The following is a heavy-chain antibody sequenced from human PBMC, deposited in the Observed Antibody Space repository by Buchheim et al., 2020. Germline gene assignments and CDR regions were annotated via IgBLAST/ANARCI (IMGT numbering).Heavy chain of an antibody. Sequence: QVQLVESGGGVVQPGRSLRLSCAASGFTFSSYGMHWVRQAPGKGLEWVAVISYDGSNKYYADSVKGRFTISRDNSKNMLSLQMNSLRAEDTAVYYCAKDVFGLTYSLRINWFDPWGQGTL. CDR2: ISYDGSNK. CDR3: AKDVFGLTYSLRINWFDP. D-gene: IGHD2-21*01. CDR1: GFTFSSYG. J-gene: IGHJ5*02. V-gene: IGHV3-30*18.